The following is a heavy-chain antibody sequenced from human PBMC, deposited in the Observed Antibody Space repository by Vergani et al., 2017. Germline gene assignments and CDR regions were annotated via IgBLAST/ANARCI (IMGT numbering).Heavy chain of an antibody. Sequence: QLQLQESGPGLVKPSETLSLTCTVSGGSISSSSYYWGWIRQPTGKGLEWIGYIYYSGSTYYNPSLKSRFTISVDPSKNQFSLKLSSVTAADTAVYYCARGHRVVTMVRGVILNWFDPWGQGTLVTVSS. V-gene: IGHV4-30-4*08. J-gene: IGHJ5*02. CDR3: ARGHRVVTMVRGVILNWFDP. CDR2: IYYSGST. D-gene: IGHD3-10*01. CDR1: GGSISSSSYY.